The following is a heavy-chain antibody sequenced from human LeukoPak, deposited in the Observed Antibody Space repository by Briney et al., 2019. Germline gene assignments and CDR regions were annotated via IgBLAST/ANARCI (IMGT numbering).Heavy chain of an antibody. CDR3: ARHRGVPTPFDY. J-gene: IGHJ4*02. CDR1: GGSFSGYY. V-gene: IGHV4-34*01. CDR2: INHSGST. D-gene: IGHD3-10*01. Sequence: SETLSLTCAVYGGSFSGYYWSWIRQPPGKGLEWIGEINHSGSTYYNPSLKSRVTISVDTSKNQFSLKLSSVTAADTAVYYCARHRGVPTPFDYWGQGTLVTVSS.